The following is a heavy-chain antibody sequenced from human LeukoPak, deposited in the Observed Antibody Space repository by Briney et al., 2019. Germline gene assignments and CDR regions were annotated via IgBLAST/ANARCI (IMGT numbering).Heavy chain of an antibody. CDR3: ARDMVDRDMVKSLGWFDP. Sequence: PSETLSLTCTVPGGAISSSYWSWIRQPPGKGLEWIGHIYNSGSDNYNPPLESRVTISVDTSKSQFSLKLSPVTAADTAVYYCARDMVDRDMVKSLGWFDPWGQGTLVTVSS. CDR1: GGAISSSY. V-gene: IGHV4-59*01. CDR2: IYNSGSD. J-gene: IGHJ5*02. D-gene: IGHD5-18*01.